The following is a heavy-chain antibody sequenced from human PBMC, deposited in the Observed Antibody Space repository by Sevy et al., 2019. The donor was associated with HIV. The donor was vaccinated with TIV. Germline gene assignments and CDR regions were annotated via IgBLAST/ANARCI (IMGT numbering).Heavy chain of an antibody. CDR3: ARELWPGDY. D-gene: IGHD2-21*01. J-gene: IGHJ4*02. Sequence: GGSLRLSCAASGFTFTDYFMGWVRQAPGKGMEWVANIDQDGSQKNYVDSVKGRFNISRDNAKNSVYLQMNRLRVDDTAVYYCARELWPGDYWGQGTLVTVS. CDR2: IDQDGSQK. CDR1: GFTFTDYF. V-gene: IGHV3-7*01.